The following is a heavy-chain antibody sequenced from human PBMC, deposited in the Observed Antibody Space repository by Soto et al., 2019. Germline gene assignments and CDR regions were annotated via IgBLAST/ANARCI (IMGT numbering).Heavy chain of an antibody. D-gene: IGHD6-13*01. Sequence: SETLSLTCTVSGGSISSSSYYWGWIRQPPGKGLEWIGSIYYSGSTYYNPSLKSRVTISVDTSKNQFSLKLSSVTAADTAVYCCGSIAASADFYGMDVWGQWTTVTVS. CDR3: GSIAASADFYGMDV. CDR1: GGSISSSSYY. CDR2: IYYSGST. V-gene: IGHV4-39*07. J-gene: IGHJ6*02.